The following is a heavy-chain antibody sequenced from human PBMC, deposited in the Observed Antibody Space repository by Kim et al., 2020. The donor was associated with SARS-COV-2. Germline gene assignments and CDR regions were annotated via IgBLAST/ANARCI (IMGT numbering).Heavy chain of an antibody. CDR1: GFTFSSYP. CDR3: ARSPGGNNYYDDWFDP. Sequence: GGSLRLSCAASGFTFSSYPMHWVRQTPGMGLEWVALISNDGSNKYHADSVKGRFTISRDDSKNTLYLQMNSLRTEDTAVYFCARSPGGNNYYDDWFDPWG. D-gene: IGHD3-22*01. V-gene: IGHV3-30*04. J-gene: IGHJ5*02. CDR2: ISNDGSNK.